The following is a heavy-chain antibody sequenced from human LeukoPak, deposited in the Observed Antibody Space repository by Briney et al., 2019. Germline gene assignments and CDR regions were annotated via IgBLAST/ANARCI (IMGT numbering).Heavy chain of an antibody. CDR3: ARKSYYYYGMDV. Sequence: SETLSLTCAVYGGSFSGYYWSWIRQPPGKGLEWIGEINHSGSTNYNPSLKSRVTISVDTSKNQFSLKLSSVTAADTAVYYCARKSYYYYGMDVWGQGTTVTVSS. V-gene: IGHV4-34*01. D-gene: IGHD1-14*01. CDR2: INHSGST. CDR1: GGSFSGYY. J-gene: IGHJ6*02.